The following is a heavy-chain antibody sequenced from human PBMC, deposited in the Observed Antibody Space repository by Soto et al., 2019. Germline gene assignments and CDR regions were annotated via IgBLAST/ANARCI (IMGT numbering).Heavy chain of an antibody. CDR3: ARPAYCGGDCYYYFDN. Sequence: QVQLVQSGAEVRNPGASVKVSCKTSRYTFTDYYMHWLRQAPGQGLEWLGWINANSGGSVYAQQFQGRVTMTRDTSIRTAYMELSGLTSDDTAVYYCARPAYCGGDCYYYFDNWGQGTLVTVSS. CDR2: INANSGGS. D-gene: IGHD2-21*02. CDR1: RYTFTDYY. J-gene: IGHJ4*02. V-gene: IGHV1-2*02.